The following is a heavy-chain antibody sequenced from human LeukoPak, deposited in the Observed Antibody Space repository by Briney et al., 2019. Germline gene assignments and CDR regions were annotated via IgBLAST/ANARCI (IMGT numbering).Heavy chain of an antibody. V-gene: IGHV1-2*02. D-gene: IGHD3-10*01. J-gene: IGHJ4*02. Sequence: ASVKVSCKASGYTFTGYYMHWVRQAPGQGLEWVGWINPNSGGTNYAQKFQGRVTMTRDTSISTAYMELSRLRSDDTAVYYCARDKWFGELDYFDYWGQGTLVTVSS. CDR3: ARDKWFGELDYFDY. CDR2: INPNSGGT. CDR1: GYTFTGYY.